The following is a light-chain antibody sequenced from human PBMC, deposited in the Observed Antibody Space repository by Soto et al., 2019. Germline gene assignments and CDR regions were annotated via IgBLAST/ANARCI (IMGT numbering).Light chain of an antibody. CDR2: AAS. CDR3: QMYNSASLLT. V-gene: IGKV1-27*01. CDR1: QGISNY. J-gene: IGKJ4*01. Sequence: DIQMTQSPSSLSASVGDRVTITCRASQGISNYLAWYQQRPGKVPKLLIYAASTLQSGVPSRFSGSGSGTDFTLTISSLQPEDVATYYCQMYNSASLLTFGGGTKVEIE.